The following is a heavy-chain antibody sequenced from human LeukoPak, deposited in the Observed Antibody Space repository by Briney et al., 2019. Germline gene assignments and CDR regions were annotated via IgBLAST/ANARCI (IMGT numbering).Heavy chain of an antibody. CDR2: INPNSGGT. CDR3: ARSDVLRAAYYYYYMDV. CDR1: GYTFTGYY. J-gene: IGHJ6*03. Sequence: ASVTVSCKASGYTFTGYYTHWVRQAPGQGLEWMGWINPNSGGTNYAQKFQGRVTMTRDTSISTAYMELSRLRSDDTAVYYCARSDVLRAAYYYYYMDVWGKGTTVTVSS. V-gene: IGHV1-2*02. D-gene: IGHD3-3*01.